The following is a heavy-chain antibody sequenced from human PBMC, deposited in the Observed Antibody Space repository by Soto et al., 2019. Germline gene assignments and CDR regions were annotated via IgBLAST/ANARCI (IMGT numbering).Heavy chain of an antibody. Sequence: EAQLVESGGGLVKPGGSLRLSCAASGFSFSSAWMIWVRQAPGKGLEWVGRIKSKVHGETTDYAAPVKGRFTISRDDSKHTVFLQMNSLETEDTAVYYCTTGVDGYNPFDYWGQGTLVTVSS. CDR2: IKSKVHGETT. J-gene: IGHJ4*02. CDR3: TTGVDGYNPFDY. D-gene: IGHD5-12*01. CDR1: GFSFSSAW. V-gene: IGHV3-15*07.